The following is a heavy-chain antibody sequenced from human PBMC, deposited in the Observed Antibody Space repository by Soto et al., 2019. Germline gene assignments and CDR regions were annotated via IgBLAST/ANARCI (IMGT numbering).Heavy chain of an antibody. V-gene: IGHV4-30-4*01. J-gene: IGHJ4*02. CDR2: IYYSGDT. Sequence: QVQLQESGPGLVKPSQTLSLTCTVSGGSISSADYYWSWIRQPPGKGLEWIGYIYYSGDTYYTPSLQSRVTLSVDTSKNQFSLKLNSVTAADTAVYYCVRGPHYGDYLQFDYWGQGTLVTVSS. CDR1: GGSISSADYY. D-gene: IGHD4-17*01. CDR3: VRGPHYGDYLQFDY.